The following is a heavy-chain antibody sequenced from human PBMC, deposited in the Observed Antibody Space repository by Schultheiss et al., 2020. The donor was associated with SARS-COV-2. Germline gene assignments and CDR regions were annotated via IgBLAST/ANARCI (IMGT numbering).Heavy chain of an antibody. V-gene: IGHV1-3*01. CDR1: GYTFTSYA. D-gene: IGHD2-8*02. CDR2: INAGNGNT. Sequence: ASVKVSCKASGYTFTSYAIHWVRQAPGQRLEWMGWINAGNGNTNYAQKLQGRVTMTRDTSISTAYMELSSLTSDDTAIYFCARSTAWSDNWFDPWGQGTLVTVSS. J-gene: IGHJ5*02. CDR3: ARSTAWSDNWFDP.